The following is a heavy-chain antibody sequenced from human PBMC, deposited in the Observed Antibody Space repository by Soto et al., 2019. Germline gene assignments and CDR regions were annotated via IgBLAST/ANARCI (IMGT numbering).Heavy chain of an antibody. Sequence: WWSLRLSCLASGIEFSNYAMSWVRQAPGKGLEWVSISSASGRSRYHADSVKGRFTISRDNSKNTLYLHMTNLRAEDTAVYYCAKDGNWLDVYFDVWGQGTPVTVSS. CDR1: GIEFSNYA. D-gene: IGHD6-19*01. CDR2: SSASGRSR. J-gene: IGHJ4*02. CDR3: AKDGNWLDVYFDV. V-gene: IGHV3-23*01.